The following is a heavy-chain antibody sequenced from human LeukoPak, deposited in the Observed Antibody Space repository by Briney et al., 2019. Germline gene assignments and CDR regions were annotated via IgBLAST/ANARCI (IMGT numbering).Heavy chain of an antibody. CDR3: ARRDISYDSSGYIDY. CDR2: ISYDGSNK. Sequence: GGSLRLSCAASGFTFSNYAMHRVRQAPGKGLEWVAVISYDGSNKYYADSVKGRFTISRDNSKNTLYLQMNSLRAEDTAVYYCARRDISYDSSGYIDYWGQGTLVTVSS. CDR1: GFTFSNYA. J-gene: IGHJ4*02. D-gene: IGHD3-22*01. V-gene: IGHV3-30-3*01.